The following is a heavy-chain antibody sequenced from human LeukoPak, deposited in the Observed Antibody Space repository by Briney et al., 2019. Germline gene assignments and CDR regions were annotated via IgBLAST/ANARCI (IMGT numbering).Heavy chain of an antibody. CDR3: ARDPRYYYGMDV. V-gene: IGHV3-74*01. Sequence: GGSLRLSCAASGIPFRNYWMHWFRQAPGKGLVWVSRINGDGSGTNYADSVKGRFTISRDNSKNTLYLQMNSLRAEDTAVYYCARDPRYYYGMDVWGQGTTVTVSS. CDR1: GIPFRNYW. J-gene: IGHJ6*02. CDR2: INGDGSGT.